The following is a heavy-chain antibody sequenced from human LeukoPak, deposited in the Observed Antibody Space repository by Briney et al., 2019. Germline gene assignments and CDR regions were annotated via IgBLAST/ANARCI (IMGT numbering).Heavy chain of an antibody. D-gene: IGHD5-12*01. Sequence: GGSLRLSCAASGFTFSSYWMSWVRQAPGKGLEWVANIKQDGSEKYYVDSVRGRFTISRDNSKNTLYLQMNSLRAEDTAVYYCASISGYGSYYFDYWGQGTLVTVSS. CDR3: ASISGYGSYYFDY. CDR2: IKQDGSEK. J-gene: IGHJ4*02. V-gene: IGHV3-7*01. CDR1: GFTFSSYW.